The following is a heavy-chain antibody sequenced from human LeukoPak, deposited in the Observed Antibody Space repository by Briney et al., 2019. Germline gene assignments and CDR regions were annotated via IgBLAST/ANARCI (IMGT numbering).Heavy chain of an antibody. CDR1: GFTFSSYA. CDR3: ARDGGVEFYFDY. J-gene: IGHJ4*02. V-gene: IGHV3-30-3*01. Sequence: GGSLRLSCAASGFTFSSYAMHWVRQAPGKGLEWVAVISYDGSNKYYADSVKGRFTISRDNSKNTLYLQMNSLRVEDTAVYYCARDGGVEFYFDYWGQGTLVTVSS. D-gene: IGHD2-8*02. CDR2: ISYDGSNK.